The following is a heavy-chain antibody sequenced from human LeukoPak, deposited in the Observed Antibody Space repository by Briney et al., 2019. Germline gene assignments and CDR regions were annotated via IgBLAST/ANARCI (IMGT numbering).Heavy chain of an antibody. CDR2: INPNSGGT. V-gene: IGHV1-2*02. D-gene: IGHD2-2*01. Sequence: ASVKVSCKASGYTFTGYYMHWVRQAPGQGLEWMGWINPNSGGTNYAQKFQGRVTMTRDTSISTAYMELSRLRSDDTAVHYCARDGRYCSSTSCYHAVDYWGQGTLVTVSS. CDR3: ARDGRYCSSTSCYHAVDY. J-gene: IGHJ4*02. CDR1: GYTFTGYY.